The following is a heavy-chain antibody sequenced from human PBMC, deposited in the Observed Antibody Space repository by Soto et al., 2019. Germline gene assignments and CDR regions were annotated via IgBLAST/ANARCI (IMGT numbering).Heavy chain of an antibody. CDR1: GYSFTSYW. Sequence: PGESLKISCKGSGYSFTSYWISWVRQMPGKGLEWMGRIDPSDSYTNYSPSFQGHVTISADKSISTAYLQWSSLKASDTAMYYCVRRHDDFWSGYSMDVWGQGTTVTVSS. V-gene: IGHV5-10-1*01. CDR2: IDPSDSYT. D-gene: IGHD3-3*01. CDR3: VRRHDDFWSGYSMDV. J-gene: IGHJ6*02.